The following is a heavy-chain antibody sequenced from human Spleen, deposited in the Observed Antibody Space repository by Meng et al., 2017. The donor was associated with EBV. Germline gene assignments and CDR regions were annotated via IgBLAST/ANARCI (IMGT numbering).Heavy chain of an antibody. V-gene: IGHV2-5*02. CDR2: MYWDDYK. CDR1: CYSLSTSGVG. D-gene: IGHD5-18*01. J-gene: IGHJ4*02. CDR3: AHSGYSYGFDY. Sequence: ITLRCPAPSPLQPTQAPTRTCTISCYSLSTSGVGVGLIPPPPGKALEWLALMYWDDYKRDSPSLKSRLTITKDNSKNQVVLTMTNMDPVDTATYYCAHSGYSYGFDYWGQGTLVTVSS.